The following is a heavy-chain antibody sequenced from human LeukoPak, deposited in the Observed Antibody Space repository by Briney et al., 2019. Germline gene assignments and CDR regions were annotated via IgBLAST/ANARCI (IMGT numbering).Heavy chain of an antibody. CDR2: ISSSGSTI. D-gene: IGHD2-21*02. Sequence: GGSLRLSCAASGFTFSSYEMNWVRQAPGKGLEWVSYISSSGSTIYYADSVKGRFTISRDNSKNTLYLQMNSLRAEDTAVYYCASSYCGGDCYSSRGGGAFDIWGQGTMVTVSS. V-gene: IGHV3-48*03. CDR3: ASSYCGGDCYSSRGGGAFDI. J-gene: IGHJ3*02. CDR1: GFTFSSYE.